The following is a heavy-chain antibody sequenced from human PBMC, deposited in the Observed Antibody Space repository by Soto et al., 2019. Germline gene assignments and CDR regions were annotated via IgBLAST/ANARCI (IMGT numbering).Heavy chain of an antibody. V-gene: IGHV3-30-3*01. CDR1: GFTFSSYA. J-gene: IGHJ4*02. CDR3: ARDIVGDGYNSVY. CDR2: ISYDGSNK. D-gene: IGHD1-26*01. Sequence: QVQLVEAGGGVVQPGRSLRLSCAASGFTFSSYAMHWVRQAPGKGLGWVAVISYDGSNKYYADSVKGRFTISRDNSKNALYLQMNSLRDEDTAVYYCARDIVGDGYNSVYWGQGTLVTVSS.